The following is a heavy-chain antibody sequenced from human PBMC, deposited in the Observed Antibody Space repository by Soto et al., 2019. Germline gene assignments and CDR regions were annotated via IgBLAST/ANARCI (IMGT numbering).Heavy chain of an antibody. CDR1: GFTFNTYS. CDR2: ISSSSSYI. CDR3: ARSEDPSHIVVVTARHYYFDY. Sequence: EVQLVESGGGLVKPGGSLRLSCAASGFTFNTYSMNWVRQAPGKGLEWVSSISSSSSYIYHADSVKGRFTISRDNAKNSLYLQMNSLRAEDTAVYYCARSEDPSHIVVVTARHYYFDYWGQGTLVTVSS. D-gene: IGHD2-21*02. V-gene: IGHV3-21*01. J-gene: IGHJ4*02.